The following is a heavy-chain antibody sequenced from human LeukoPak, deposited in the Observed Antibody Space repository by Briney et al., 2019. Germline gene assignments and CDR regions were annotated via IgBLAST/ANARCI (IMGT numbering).Heavy chain of an antibody. CDR3: ARGPDPYYYYYMDV. CDR2: INWNGGST. J-gene: IGHJ6*03. CDR1: GLTFDDYG. V-gene: IGHV3-20*04. Sequence: PGGSLRLSCAASGLTFDDYGMSWVRQAPGKGLEWVSGINWNGGSTGYADSVKGRFTISRDNAKNSLYLQMNSLRAEDTALYYCARGPDPYYYYYMDVWGKGTTVTVSS.